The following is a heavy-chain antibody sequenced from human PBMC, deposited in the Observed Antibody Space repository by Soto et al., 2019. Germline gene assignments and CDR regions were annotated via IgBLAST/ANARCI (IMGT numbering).Heavy chain of an antibody. D-gene: IGHD2-15*01. V-gene: IGHV4-39*01. CDR3: ARLHEVPFHPVEDY. CDR2: IFYSGTT. Sequence: LRLQESGPGLVKPSETLSLICTVSGGPITSRGFYWGWIRQPPGKGLEWIGSIFYSGTTYYNPSLGSRITVSADTSKNQFSLRLSSVTAADTAVYYCARLHEVPFHPVEDYWGQGTLVTVSS. J-gene: IGHJ4*02. CDR1: GGPITSRGFY.